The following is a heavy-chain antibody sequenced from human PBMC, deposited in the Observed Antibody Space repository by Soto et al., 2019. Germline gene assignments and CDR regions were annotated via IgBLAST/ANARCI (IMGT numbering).Heavy chain of an antibody. V-gene: IGHV3-30-3*01. CDR3: ARGFWSGYYPFDY. CDR2: ISYDGSNK. D-gene: IGHD3-3*01. Sequence: LRLSCAASGFTFSSYAMHWVRQAPGKGLEWVAVISYDGSNKYYADSVKGRFTISRDNSKNTLYLQMNSLRAEDTAVYYCARGFWSGYYPFDYWGQGTLVTVSS. CDR1: GFTFSSYA. J-gene: IGHJ4*02.